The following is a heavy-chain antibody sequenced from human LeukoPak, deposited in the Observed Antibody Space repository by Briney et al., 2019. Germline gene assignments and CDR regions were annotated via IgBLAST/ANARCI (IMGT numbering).Heavy chain of an antibody. D-gene: IGHD3-9*01. Sequence: GGSLRLSCAASGFTFSSYLMSWVRQAPGKGLEWVANIKQDGSEKYYVDSVKGRFTISRDNAKNSLYLQMNSLRAEDTAVYYCARVFHYDVLTGYCGPFDYWGQGTLVTVSS. J-gene: IGHJ4*02. CDR1: GFTFSSYL. V-gene: IGHV3-7*01. CDR3: ARVFHYDVLTGYCGPFDY. CDR2: IKQDGSEK.